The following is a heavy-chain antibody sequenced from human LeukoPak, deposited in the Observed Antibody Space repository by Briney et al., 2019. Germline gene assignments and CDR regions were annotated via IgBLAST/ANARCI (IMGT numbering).Heavy chain of an antibody. V-gene: IGHV3-11*06. CDR1: GFTFSDYY. D-gene: IGHD4-17*01. Sequence: GGSLRLSCAASGFTFSDYYMSWIRQAPGKGLEWVSSISSSSSYIYCADSVKGRFTISRDNAKNSLYLQMNSLRAEDTAVYYCARDGDYGDYVSLISDAFDIWGQGTMVTVSS. CDR3: ARDGDYGDYVSLISDAFDI. J-gene: IGHJ3*02. CDR2: ISSSSSYI.